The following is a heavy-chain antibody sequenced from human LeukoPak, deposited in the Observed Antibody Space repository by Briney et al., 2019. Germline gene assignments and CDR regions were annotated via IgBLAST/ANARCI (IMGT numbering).Heavy chain of an antibody. J-gene: IGHJ4*02. CDR2: IYTSGST. D-gene: IGHD5-24*01. CDR1: GGSISSYY. CDR3: ARDQRTIKEMATITRHIPHRPPLGY. Sequence: SETLSLTCTVSGGSISSYYWSWIRQPAGKGLEWIGRIYTSGSTNYNPSLKSRVTISVDTSKNQFSLKLSSVTAADTAVYYCARDQRTIKEMATITRHIPHRPPLGYWGQGTLVTVSS. V-gene: IGHV4-4*07.